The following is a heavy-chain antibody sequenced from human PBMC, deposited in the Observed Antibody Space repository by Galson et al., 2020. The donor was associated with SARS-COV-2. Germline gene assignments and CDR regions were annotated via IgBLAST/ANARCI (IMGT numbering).Heavy chain of an antibody. CDR1: GGSISTGDYY. CDR2: IYSSGST. CDR3: ARDRSDGYYGSGAFDS. V-gene: IGHV4-30-4*01. J-gene: IGHJ4*02. Sequence: SETLSLTCTVSGGSISTGDYYWSWIRQPPGKGLEWIGYIYSSGSTSYNASLKSRVTMSIDTSKNQFSLELTSVTAADTAVYYCARDRSDGYYGSGAFDSWGQGTLVTVSS. D-gene: IGHD3-10*01.